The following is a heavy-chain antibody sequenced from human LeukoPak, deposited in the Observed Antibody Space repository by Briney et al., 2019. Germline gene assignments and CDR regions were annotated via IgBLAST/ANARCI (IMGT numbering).Heavy chain of an antibody. CDR2: IWYDGSNK. Sequence: GGSLRLSCAASGFTFSSYYMAWVRQAPGKGLEWVAVIWYDGSNKYYADSVKGRFTISRDNSKNTLYLQMNSLRAEDTAVYYCARDDATYALAYWGQGTLVTVSS. V-gene: IGHV3-33*08. D-gene: IGHD2-8*01. CDR3: ARDDATYALAY. J-gene: IGHJ4*02. CDR1: GFTFSSYY.